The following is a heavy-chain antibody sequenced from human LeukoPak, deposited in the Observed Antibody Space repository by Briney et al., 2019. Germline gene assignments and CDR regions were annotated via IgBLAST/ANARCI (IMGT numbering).Heavy chain of an antibody. CDR2: INHSGST. V-gene: IGHV4-34*01. CDR3: ARVLPVRRQFFDI. CDR1: GGSFSGYY. D-gene: IGHD3-10*01. J-gene: IGHJ3*02. Sequence: SETLSLTCAVYGGSFSGYYWSWIRPPPGKGLEWIGEINHSGSTNYNPSLKSRVTISVDTSKNQFSLKLSSVTAADTAVYYCARVLPVRRQFFDIWGQGTMVTVSS.